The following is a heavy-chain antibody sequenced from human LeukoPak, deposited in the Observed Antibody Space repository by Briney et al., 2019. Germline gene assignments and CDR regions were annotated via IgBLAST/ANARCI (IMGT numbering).Heavy chain of an antibody. V-gene: IGHV3-21*01. CDR3: ARDRHKYNYDSGGYPPY. J-gene: IGHJ4*02. Sequence: PGGSLRLSCAASGFTFSSYSMNWVRQAPGKGLEWVLSISSSSSYIYYADSVKGRFTISRDNAKNSLYLQMNTLRAEDTAVYYCARDRHKYNYDSGGYPPYWGQGTLVTVSS. D-gene: IGHD3-22*01. CDR2: ISSSSSYI. CDR1: GFTFSSYS.